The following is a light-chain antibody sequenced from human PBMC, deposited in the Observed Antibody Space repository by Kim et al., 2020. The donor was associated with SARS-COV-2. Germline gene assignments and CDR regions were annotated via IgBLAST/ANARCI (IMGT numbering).Light chain of an antibody. CDR2: WAS. Sequence: DIVMTQSPDSLAVSLGERATINCKSSQSVLYRSNNKNYLAWYQQKPGQPPKLLIYWASTRESGVPDRISGSGSGTDFTLTISSLQAEDVAVYYCQQYYTRPGLTFGGGTKVDIK. CDR1: QSVLYRSNNKNY. V-gene: IGKV4-1*01. J-gene: IGKJ4*01. CDR3: QQYYTRPGLT.